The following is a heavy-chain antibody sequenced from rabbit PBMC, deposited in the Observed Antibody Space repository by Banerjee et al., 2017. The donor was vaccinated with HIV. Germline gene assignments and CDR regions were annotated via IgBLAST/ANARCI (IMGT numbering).Heavy chain of an antibody. J-gene: IGHJ4*01. D-gene: IGHD4-1*01. Sequence: QSLEESGGDLVQPEGSLTLTCTASGLDFSSSDYMCWVRQAPGKGLEWIGCINTSSGNTVYASWAKGRFTISKTSSTTVTLQMTSLTAADTATYFCARDRGDWGYYFNLWGQGTLVTVS. CDR1: GLDFSSSDY. CDR2: INTSSGNT. V-gene: IGHV1S40*01. CDR3: ARDRGDWGYYFNL.